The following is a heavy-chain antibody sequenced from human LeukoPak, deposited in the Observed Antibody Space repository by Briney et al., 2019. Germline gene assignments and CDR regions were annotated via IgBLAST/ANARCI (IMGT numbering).Heavy chain of an antibody. CDR1: GFTFSSYA. CDR3: AKAGVPWGGMDV. V-gene: IGHV3-23*01. CDR2: ISGSGNS. D-gene: IGHD3-16*01. J-gene: IGHJ6*02. Sequence: PGGSLRLSCAASGFTFSSYAMNWVRQAPGKGLDWVSVISGSGNSYYADSVKGRFTISRDNSKNTLYLHMNSLRAEDTAVYYCAKAGVPWGGMDVWGQGTTVTVSS.